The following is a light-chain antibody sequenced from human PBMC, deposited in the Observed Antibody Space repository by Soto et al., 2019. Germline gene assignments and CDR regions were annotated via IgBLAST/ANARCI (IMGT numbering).Light chain of an antibody. CDR2: EVS. CDR1: QNLLHSDGRTF. J-gene: IGKJ1*01. V-gene: IGKV2D-29*02. Sequence: IVLTQTPLSLSVTPGQPASISCKSSQNLLHSDGRTFLYWYLQKPGQSPQLLLYEVSNRFSGVPDRFSGSGSGTDFTLKVSRVEAEDVGVYYCLQSTQLPWTFGQGTKVEI. CDR3: LQSTQLPWT.